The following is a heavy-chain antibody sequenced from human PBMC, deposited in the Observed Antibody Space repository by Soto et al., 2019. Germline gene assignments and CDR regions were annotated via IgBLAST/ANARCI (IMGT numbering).Heavy chain of an antibody. V-gene: IGHV4-34*01. J-gene: IGHJ5*02. D-gene: IGHD2-2*01. CDR2: INHSGST. CDR3: GGYCSSTSCYNWFDP. CDR1: GGSFSGYY. Sequence: SETLSLTCAVYGGSFSGYYWSWIRQPPGKGLEWIGEINHSGSTNYNPSLKSRVTISVDTSKNQFSLKLSSVTAADTAVYYCGGYCSSTSCYNWFDPWGQGTLVTVSS.